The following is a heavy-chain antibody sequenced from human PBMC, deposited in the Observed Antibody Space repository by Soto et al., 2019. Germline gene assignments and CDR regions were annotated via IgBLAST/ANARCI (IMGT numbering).Heavy chain of an antibody. D-gene: IGHD6-19*01. CDR1: VFTFSSYD. Sequence: GASLRLSLSASVFTFSSYDMHSVRHAPFKLLECGAVISYDGSNKYYADSVKGRFTISRDNSKNTLYLQMNSLRAEDTAVYYCARDHRKCLVMSPYYYYYGMDVWGKGTTVTASS. CDR3: ARDHRKCLVMSPYYYYYGMDV. CDR2: ISYDGSNK. J-gene: IGHJ6*04. V-gene: IGHV3-30-3*01.